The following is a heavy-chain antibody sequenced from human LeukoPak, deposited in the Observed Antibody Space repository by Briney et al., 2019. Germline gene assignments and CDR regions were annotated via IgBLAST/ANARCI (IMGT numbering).Heavy chain of an antibody. CDR2: INHRGST. V-gene: IGHV4-34*01. J-gene: IGHJ4*01. Sequence: SGTLSLTCAVYGGSFSGYYWSWIRKPPGKGLEWIGEINHRGSTNYNPSLKSRVTISVDTSKNQFSLKLSSVTAVDTAVYYCATQYSSRWGLGYWGQGTLVTV. CDR3: ATQYSSRWGLGY. CDR1: GGSFSGYY. D-gene: IGHD6-13*01.